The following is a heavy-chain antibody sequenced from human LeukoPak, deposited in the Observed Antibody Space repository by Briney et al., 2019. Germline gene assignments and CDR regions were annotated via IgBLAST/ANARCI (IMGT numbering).Heavy chain of an antibody. Sequence: GGSLRLSCAASGFTFSNAWMSWVRQAPGKGLEWVGRIKSKTDGGTTDYAAPVKGRFTISRDDSKNTLYLQMNSLRAEDTAVYYCARDSGLGESFDYWGQGTLVTVSS. V-gene: IGHV3-15*01. CDR1: GFTFSNAW. CDR2: IKSKTDGGTT. J-gene: IGHJ4*02. CDR3: ARDSGLGESFDY. D-gene: IGHD3-10*01.